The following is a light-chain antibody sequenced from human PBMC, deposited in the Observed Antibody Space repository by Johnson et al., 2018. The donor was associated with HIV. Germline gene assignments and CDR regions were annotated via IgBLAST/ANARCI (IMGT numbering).Light chain of an antibody. CDR1: SSNIGNNY. CDR2: QHN. V-gene: IGLV1-51*02. J-gene: IGLJ1*01. CDR3: GRCDDSLSTYV. Sequence: QSMLTQPPSVSASPGQKVTISYSGSSSNIGNNYVSWCQQLPGTAPKLHIYQHNKRPSGIPYRITASKSGSSYTLGITGLPPGDEADYYCGRCDDSLSTYVFGTGTKVTVL.